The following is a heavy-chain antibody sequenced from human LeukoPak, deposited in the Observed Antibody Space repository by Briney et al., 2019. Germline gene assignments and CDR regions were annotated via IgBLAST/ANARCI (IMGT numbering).Heavy chain of an antibody. CDR2: ITLGIYGAPT. CDR3: TRDNYADDRRDAFDL. V-gene: IGHV3-49*03. J-gene: IGHJ3*01. Sequence: QPGRSLRLSCAASGFAFRDYAMSWFRQAPGKGLEWVGFITLGIYGAPTQYAAPVKGRFTISRDVSKSITYLQTSSLRTEDTAVYYCTRDNYADDRRDAFDLWGQGTMVTVSS. CDR1: GFAFRDYA. D-gene: IGHD2-2*01.